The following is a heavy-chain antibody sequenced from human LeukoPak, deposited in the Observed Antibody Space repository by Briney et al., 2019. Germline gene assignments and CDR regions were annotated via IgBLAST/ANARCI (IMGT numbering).Heavy chain of an antibody. Sequence: PSETLSLTCTVSGGSISSSSYYWGWIRQPPGKGLEWIGSIYYSGSTYYNPSLKSRVTISVDTSKNQFSLKLSSVTAADTAVYYCARSYSSSSHYYYYYMDVWGEGTTVTVS. D-gene: IGHD6-6*01. CDR3: ARSYSSSSHYYYYYMDV. CDR1: GGSISSSSYY. J-gene: IGHJ6*03. CDR2: IYYSGST. V-gene: IGHV4-39*01.